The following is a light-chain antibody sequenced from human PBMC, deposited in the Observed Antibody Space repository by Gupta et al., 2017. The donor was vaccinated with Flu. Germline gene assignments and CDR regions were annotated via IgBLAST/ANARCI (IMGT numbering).Light chain of an antibody. J-gene: IGKJ1*01. V-gene: IGKV3-20*01. CDR3: HQYGTSPWT. CDR1: QSVPNDY. CDR2: GAS. Sequence: PGERATLSCRASQSVPNDYLAWYQQTPGQTPVLLIYGASRKAPGSPDRFTGSGSGTDFTLNINGVEPEDFAVYSCHQYGTSPWTFGQGTRV.